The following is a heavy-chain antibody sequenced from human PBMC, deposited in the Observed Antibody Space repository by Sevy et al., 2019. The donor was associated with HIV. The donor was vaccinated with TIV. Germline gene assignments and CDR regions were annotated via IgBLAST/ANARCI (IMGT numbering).Heavy chain of an antibody. CDR2: INHSGGT. V-gene: IGHV4-34*01. D-gene: IGHD2-15*01. Sequence: SETLSLTCAVYGGSFSGYYWSWIRQPPGKGLEWIGEINHSGGTNYNPSVKSRVTISGDTSKNQFSLNLNSVTAADTAVYYCARHCTGSSCSHAFDIWGQGTMVTVSS. CDR3: ARHCTGSSCSHAFDI. J-gene: IGHJ3*02. CDR1: GGSFSGYY.